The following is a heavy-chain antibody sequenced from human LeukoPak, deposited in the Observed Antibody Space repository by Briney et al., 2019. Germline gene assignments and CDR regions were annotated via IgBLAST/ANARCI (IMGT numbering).Heavy chain of an antibody. CDR3: AKQKGYCSGGSCYYSDY. V-gene: IGHV3-23*01. CDR1: GFAFSSYA. Sequence: GGSLTLSCAASGFAFSSYAMSWVRQAPGKGLEWVSTLSGSGASTPYADSVKGRFTISRDNSKNTLYLQMNSLRAEDTARYYCAKQKGYCSGGSCYYSDYWGQGTLVTVSS. CDR2: LSGSGAST. J-gene: IGHJ4*02. D-gene: IGHD2-15*01.